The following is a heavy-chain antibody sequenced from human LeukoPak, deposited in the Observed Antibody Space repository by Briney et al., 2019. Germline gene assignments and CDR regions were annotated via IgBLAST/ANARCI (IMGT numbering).Heavy chain of an antibody. J-gene: IGHJ4*02. CDR2: IIPIFGTA. D-gene: IGHD1-1*01. CDR3: ARGETGTTGTTLRSLNY. CDR1: GGTFSSYA. V-gene: IGHV1-69*01. Sequence: SVKVSCKASGGTFSSYAISWVRQAPGQGLEWMGGIIPIFGTANYAQKFQGRVTTTADESTSTAYMELSRLRSEDTAVYYCARGETGTTGTTLRSLNYWGQGTLVTVSS.